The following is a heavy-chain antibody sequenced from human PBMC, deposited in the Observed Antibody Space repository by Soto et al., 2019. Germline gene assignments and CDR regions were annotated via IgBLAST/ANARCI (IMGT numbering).Heavy chain of an antibody. Sequence: QVQLQQWGAGLLKPSETLSLTCAVYGGSFSGYYWTWIRQPPGKGLEWIGEINHSGSTNYKPSLKRRVTISVDMCKNQFSLKLSSVTAADTAVYYCARGKVFITKDAFDIWGQETMVTVSS. CDR3: ARGKVFITKDAFDI. CDR1: GGSFSGYY. CDR2: INHSGST. J-gene: IGHJ3*02. V-gene: IGHV4-34*01. D-gene: IGHD3-22*01.